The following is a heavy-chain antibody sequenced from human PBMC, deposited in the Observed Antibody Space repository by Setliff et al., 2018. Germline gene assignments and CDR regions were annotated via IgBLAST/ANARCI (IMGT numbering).Heavy chain of an antibody. J-gene: IGHJ6*03. D-gene: IGHD3-3*01. CDR3: ARVSGFQYMAV. CDR1: GVSISSGSYYY. V-gene: IGHV4-61*09. Sequence: SETLSLTCTVSGVSISSGSYYYWSWIRQPAGKGLEWIGQIYTSVNTNYNPSLKSRVTISLDTSKNQFSLNLSSLTAADTAVYDCARVSGFQYMAVWGKGTTVTVSS. CDR2: IYTSVNT.